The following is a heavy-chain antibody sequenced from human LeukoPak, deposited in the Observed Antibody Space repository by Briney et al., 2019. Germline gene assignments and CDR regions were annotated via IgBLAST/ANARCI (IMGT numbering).Heavy chain of an antibody. CDR3: ARAPIAAASPFDS. V-gene: IGHV4-34*01. J-gene: IGHJ4*02. CDR2: INHSGTS. D-gene: IGHD6-13*01. Sequence: SETLSLTCTVSGGSISSYYWSWIRQPPGKGLEWIGEINHSGTSNYNPSLKSRVTMSVDTSKNQFSLSLRFVTAADTAVYYCARAPIAAASPFDSWGQGNLVTVSS. CDR1: GGSISSYY.